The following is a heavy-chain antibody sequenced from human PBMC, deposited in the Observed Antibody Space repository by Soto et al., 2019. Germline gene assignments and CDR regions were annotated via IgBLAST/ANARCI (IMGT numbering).Heavy chain of an antibody. J-gene: IGHJ1*01. Sequence: GGSLRLSCAASGFTFSSYWMSWVRQAPGKGLEWVANIKQDGSEKYYVDSVKGRFTISRDNAKNSLYLQMNSLRAEDTAVYYCASLHRGGYGDYAAEYFQHWGQGTLVTVSS. CDR3: ASLHRGGYGDYAAEYFQH. D-gene: IGHD4-17*01. CDR1: GFTFSSYW. CDR2: IKQDGSEK. V-gene: IGHV3-7*01.